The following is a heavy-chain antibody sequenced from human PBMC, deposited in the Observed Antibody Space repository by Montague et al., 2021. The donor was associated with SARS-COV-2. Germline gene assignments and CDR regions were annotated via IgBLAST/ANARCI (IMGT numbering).Heavy chain of an antibody. J-gene: IGHJ3*02. Sequence: SEILSLTCTVSGGSISSRSYYWGWIRQPPGKGLEWIGSIYYSGSTYYNPSLKSRVTISVDTSENQFSLKLSSVTAADTAVYYCARLRGDYGGTYDTFDIWGQGTMVTVSS. D-gene: IGHD4-23*01. CDR2: IYYSGST. CDR1: GGSISSRSYY. CDR3: ARLRGDYGGTYDTFDI. V-gene: IGHV4-39*01.